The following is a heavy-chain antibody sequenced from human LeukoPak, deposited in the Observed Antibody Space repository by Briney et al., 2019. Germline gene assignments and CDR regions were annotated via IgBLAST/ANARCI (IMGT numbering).Heavy chain of an antibody. D-gene: IGHD2-15*01. J-gene: IGHJ3*02. CDR3: ARDCGGGSCDAFDI. V-gene: IGHV3-33*01. CDR1: GFTFSSYG. Sequence: GRSLRLSCAPSGFTFSSYGMHWVRQAPGKGLEWVAVIWYDGSNKYYADSVKGRFTISRDNSKNTLYLQMNSLRAEDTAVYYCARDCGGGSCDAFDIWGQGTMVTVSS. CDR2: IWYDGSNK.